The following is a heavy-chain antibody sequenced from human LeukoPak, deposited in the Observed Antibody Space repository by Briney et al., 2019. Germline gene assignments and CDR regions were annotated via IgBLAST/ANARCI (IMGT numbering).Heavy chain of an antibody. Sequence: ASVKVSCKASGYTFTGYYMHWVRQAPGQGLEWMGWISAYNGNTNYAQKLQGRVTMTTDTSTSTAYMELRSLRSDDTAVYYCARSMLDDAFDIWGQGTMVTVSS. J-gene: IGHJ3*02. D-gene: IGHD2-21*01. CDR1: GYTFTGYY. CDR2: ISAYNGNT. V-gene: IGHV1-18*04. CDR3: ARSMLDDAFDI.